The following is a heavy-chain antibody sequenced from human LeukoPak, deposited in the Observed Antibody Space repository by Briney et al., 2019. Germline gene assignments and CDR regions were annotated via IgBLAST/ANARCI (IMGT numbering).Heavy chain of an antibody. CDR1: GGTFSSYA. CDR2: IIPILGIA. J-gene: IGHJ4*02. CDR3: ARAGVISMGDY. D-gene: IGHD3-10*01. V-gene: IGHV1-69*04. Sequence: ASVKVSCKASGGTFSSYAISWVRQAPGQGLEWMGRIIPILGIANYAQKFQGRVTITADKSTSTAYMELSSLRSEDTAVYYCARAGVISMGDYWGQGTLVTVSS.